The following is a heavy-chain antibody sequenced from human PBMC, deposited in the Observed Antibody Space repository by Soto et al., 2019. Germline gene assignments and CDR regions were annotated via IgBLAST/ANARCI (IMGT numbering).Heavy chain of an antibody. CDR3: ASGRYCSSTSCYRDYYYYGMDV. V-gene: IGHV5-51*01. Sequence: GESLKISCKGSGYSFTSYWIGWVCQMPGKGLEWMGIIYPGDSDTRYSPSFQGQVTISADKSISTAYLQWSSLKASDTAMYYCASGRYCSSTSCYRDYYYYGMDVWGQGTTVTVSS. CDR1: GYSFTSYW. CDR2: IYPGDSDT. J-gene: IGHJ6*02. D-gene: IGHD2-2*01.